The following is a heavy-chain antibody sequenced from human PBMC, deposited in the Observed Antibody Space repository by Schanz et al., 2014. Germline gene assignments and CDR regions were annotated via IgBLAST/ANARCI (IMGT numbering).Heavy chain of an antibody. CDR1: GGTFNSYT. CDR2: ISTFRNEDT. V-gene: IGHV1-18*01. Sequence: QVQLVQSGAEVKKPGSSMKVSCKASGGTFNSYTINWVRQAPGQGLEFMGWISTFRNEDTNSAQRFQGRLTMTTDTSTSTAYMELRSLRSDDTAVYYCARGTMPGTFDIWGQGTMVTVSS. CDR3: ARGTMPGTFDI. J-gene: IGHJ3*02. D-gene: IGHD2-2*01.